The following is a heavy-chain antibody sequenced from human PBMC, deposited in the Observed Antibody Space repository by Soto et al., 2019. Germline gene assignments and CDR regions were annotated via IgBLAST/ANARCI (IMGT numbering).Heavy chain of an antibody. D-gene: IGHD5-12*01. J-gene: IGHJ3*02. CDR1: GGSFSGYY. Sequence: PSETLSLTCAVYGGSFSGYYWSWIRQPPGKGLEWIGEINHSGSTNYNPSLKSRVTISVDTSKNQFSLKLSSVTAADTAVYYCARGLRRWLQLDAFDIWGQGTMVTVSS. CDR2: INHSGST. V-gene: IGHV4-34*01. CDR3: ARGLRRWLQLDAFDI.